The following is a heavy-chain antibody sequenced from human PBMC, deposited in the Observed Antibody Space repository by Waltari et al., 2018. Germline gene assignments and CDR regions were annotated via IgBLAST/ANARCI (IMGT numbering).Heavy chain of an antibody. CDR1: GYSFTDYY. D-gene: IGHD3-9*01. Sequence: QVHLVQSGGEVQKPGASVKVSCKASGYSFTDYYIHWVRQAPGQGLEWMGWINHNRGATNYAQKWQDRVTVTRDTSSSTAYMELSSLTSGDTAVYYCARVPIFDWLVSGFDLWGQGTLVTVSS. V-gene: IGHV1-2*02. CDR3: ARVPIFDWLVSGFDL. CDR2: INHNRGAT. J-gene: IGHJ5*02.